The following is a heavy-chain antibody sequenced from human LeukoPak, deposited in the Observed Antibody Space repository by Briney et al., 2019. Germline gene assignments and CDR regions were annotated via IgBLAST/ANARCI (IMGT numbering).Heavy chain of an antibody. CDR3: ARVNTIETYYDILTGPAFDI. Sequence: PGGSLRLSCAASGFTFSSYWMSWVRQAPGKGLEWVANIKQDGSEKYYVDSVKGRFTISRDNAKNSLYLQMNSLRAEDTAVYYCARVNTIETYYDILTGPAFDIWGQGTMVTVSS. CDR1: GFTFSSYW. J-gene: IGHJ3*02. V-gene: IGHV3-7*01. CDR2: IKQDGSEK. D-gene: IGHD3-9*01.